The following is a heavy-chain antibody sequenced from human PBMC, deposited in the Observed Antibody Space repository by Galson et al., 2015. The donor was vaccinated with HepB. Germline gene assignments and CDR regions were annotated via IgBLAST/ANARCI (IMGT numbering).Heavy chain of an antibody. Sequence: LRLSCAASGFTFSNYYMTWIRQGPGKGLEWISYISSHGHNMYYADSVKGRFTVSRDNAKNSLYLQMNSLRSEDTAMYYCARDPGGDILTGSYSPGMVGSQTFDSWGQGTLVTVSS. CDR2: ISSHGHNM. CDR3: ARDPGGDILTGSYSPGMVGSQTFDS. V-gene: IGHV3-11*01. CDR1: GFTFSNYY. J-gene: IGHJ4*02. D-gene: IGHD3-9*01.